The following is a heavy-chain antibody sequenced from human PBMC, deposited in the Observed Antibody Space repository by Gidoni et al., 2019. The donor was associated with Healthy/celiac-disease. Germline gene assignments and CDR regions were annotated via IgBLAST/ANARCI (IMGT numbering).Heavy chain of an antibody. J-gene: IGHJ3*02. V-gene: IGHV1-69*06. D-gene: IGHD6-13*01. CDR3: ARDIAAAETSFDI. CDR2: IIPIFGTA. Sequence: EVKKPGSSVKVSGKASGGTFSSYAISWVRQAPGQGLEWMGGIIPIFGTANYAQKFQGRVTITADKSTSTAYMELSSLRSEDTAVYYCARDIAAAETSFDIWGQGTMVTVSS. CDR1: GGTFSSYA.